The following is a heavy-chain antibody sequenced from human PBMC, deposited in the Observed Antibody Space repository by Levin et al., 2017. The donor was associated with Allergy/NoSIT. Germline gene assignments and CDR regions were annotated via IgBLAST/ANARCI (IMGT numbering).Heavy chain of an antibody. V-gene: IGHV3-30*18. CDR3: AKVWGSSWYLGAFDV. J-gene: IGHJ3*01. Sequence: GESLKISCAASGFTFSSYGMHWVRQAPGKGLEWVAVISYDGYNKYYADSVKGRFTISRDNSRNTLYLQMNSLRPEDTAMYYCAKVWGSSWYLGAFDVWGQGTMVTVSS. CDR1: GFTFSSYG. D-gene: IGHD6-13*01. CDR2: ISYDGYNK.